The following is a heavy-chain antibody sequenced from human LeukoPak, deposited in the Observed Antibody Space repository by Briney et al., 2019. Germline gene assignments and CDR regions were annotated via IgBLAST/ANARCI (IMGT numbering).Heavy chain of an antibody. J-gene: IGHJ3*02. D-gene: IGHD6-19*01. CDR3: ARGGGIAVAGDAFDI. CDR1: DYTFTSYG. CDR2: ISAYNGNT. Sequence: ASVKVSCKASDYTFTSYGITWVRQAPGQGLEWLGWISAYNGNTNYAQKLQGRVTMTTDTSTSTAYMELRSLRSDDTAVYYCARGGGIAVAGDAFDIWGQGTMVTVSS. V-gene: IGHV1-18*01.